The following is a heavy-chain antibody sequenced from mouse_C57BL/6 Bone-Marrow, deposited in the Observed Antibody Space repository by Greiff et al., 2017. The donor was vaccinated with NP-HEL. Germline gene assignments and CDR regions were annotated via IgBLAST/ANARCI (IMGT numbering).Heavy chain of an antibody. CDR3: ARQAYDYDEGGFDY. CDR2: ISSGGRYT. V-gene: IGHV5-6*01. D-gene: IGHD2-4*01. CDR1: GFTFSSYG. J-gene: IGHJ2*01. Sequence: EVKLVESGGDLVKPGGSLKLSCAASGFTFSSYGMSWVRQTPDKRLEWVATISSGGRYTYYPDSVKGRFTISRDNAKNTLYLQMSSLKSEDTAMYYCARQAYDYDEGGFDYWGQGTTLTVSS.